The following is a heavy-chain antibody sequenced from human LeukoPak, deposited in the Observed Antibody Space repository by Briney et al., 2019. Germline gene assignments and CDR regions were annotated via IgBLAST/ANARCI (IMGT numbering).Heavy chain of an antibody. CDR1: GFTFSSSG. V-gene: IGHV3-30*18. CDR3: AKDAHSGSYYVDY. J-gene: IGHJ4*02. Sequence: GRSLRLSCAASGFTFSSSGMHWVRQAPGKGLEWVAVISYDGSNKDYVDSVKGRFTVSRDNSKNTLCLQMNSLRAEDTAVYYCAKDAHSGSYYVDYWGQGTLVTVSS. D-gene: IGHD1-26*01. CDR2: ISYDGSNK.